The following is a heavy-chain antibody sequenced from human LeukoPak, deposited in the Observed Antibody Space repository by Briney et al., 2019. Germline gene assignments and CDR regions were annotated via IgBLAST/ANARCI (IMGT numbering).Heavy chain of an antibody. CDR1: GGSISSYY. Sequence: SSETLSLTCTVSGGSISSYYWSWIRQPPGKGLEWIGYIYYSGSTNYNPSLKSRVTISVDTSKNQFSLKLSSVTAADTAVYYCARGDRNYGDPIPFGYWGQGTLVTVSS. J-gene: IGHJ4*02. CDR2: IYYSGST. D-gene: IGHD4-17*01. CDR3: ARGDRNYGDPIPFGY. V-gene: IGHV4-59*01.